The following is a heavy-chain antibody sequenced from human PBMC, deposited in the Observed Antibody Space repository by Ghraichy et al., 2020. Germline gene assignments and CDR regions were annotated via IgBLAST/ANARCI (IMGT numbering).Heavy chain of an antibody. V-gene: IGHV3-23*01. J-gene: IGHJ6*02. D-gene: IGHD6-6*01. Sequence: GESLNISCAASGFTFSSYAMSWVRQAPGKGLEWVSAISGSGGSTYYADSVKGRFTISRDNSKNTLYLQMNSLRAEDTAVYYCAKSSSSSSGMDVWGQGTTVTVSS. CDR3: AKSSSSSSGMDV. CDR1: GFTFSSYA. CDR2: ISGSGGST.